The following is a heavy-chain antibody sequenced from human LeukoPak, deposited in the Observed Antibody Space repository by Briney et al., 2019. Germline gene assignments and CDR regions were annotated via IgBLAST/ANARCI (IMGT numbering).Heavy chain of an antibody. CDR1: GFTFSSYA. V-gene: IGHV3-7*01. J-gene: IGHJ4*02. CDR2: IKQDGSEK. Sequence: GGSLRLSCAASGFTFSSYAMSWVRQAPGKGLEWVANIKQDGSEKYYVDSVKGRFTISRDNAKNSLYLQMNSLRAEDTAVYYCARVLGSGWYYFDYWGQGTLVTVSS. CDR3: ARVLGSGWYYFDY. D-gene: IGHD6-19*01.